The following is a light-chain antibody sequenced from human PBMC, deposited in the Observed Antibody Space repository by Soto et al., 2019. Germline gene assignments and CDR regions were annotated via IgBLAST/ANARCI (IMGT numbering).Light chain of an antibody. CDR3: QAWDDTTGVV. CDR1: KLGDRY. V-gene: IGLV3-1*01. CDR2: LDT. Sequence: SYELTQPPSVSVSPGQTASIPCSGDKLGDRYACWYQQKPGQSPVLVIYLDTKRPSGIPERFSGSNSGNTATLTISGTQAIDEADSYCQAWDDTTGVVFGGGTKVTVL. J-gene: IGLJ2*01.